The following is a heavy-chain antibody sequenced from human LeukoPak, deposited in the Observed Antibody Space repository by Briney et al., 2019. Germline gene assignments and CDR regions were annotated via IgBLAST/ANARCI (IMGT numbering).Heavy chain of an antibody. V-gene: IGHV3-7*01. CDR2: IKQDGGET. D-gene: IGHD6-25*01. J-gene: IGHJ3*02. CDR3: ARRSAAKDAFDI. Sequence: GGSLRLSCAASGFTFSSHWMSWVRQAPGKGLEWVANIKQDGGETYYVDSVKGRFTISRDNTKNSLDLKMNSLRAEDTAVYYCARRSAAKDAFDIWGQGTMVTVSS. CDR1: GFTFSSHW.